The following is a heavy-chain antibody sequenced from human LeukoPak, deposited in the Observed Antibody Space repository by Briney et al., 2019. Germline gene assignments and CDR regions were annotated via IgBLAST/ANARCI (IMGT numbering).Heavy chain of an antibody. CDR2: IKSKAHGGTT. J-gene: IGHJ4*02. D-gene: IGHD1-26*01. Sequence: GGSLRLSCTTSEFTFRDHAMSWFRQAPGKGLEWVGLIKSKAHGGTTESAASVKGRFTISRDDAKSIAYLQMNSLKTEDTAVYYCSRDYSIVKTTIFLDYWGQGTLVTVSS. V-gene: IGHV3-49*03. CDR1: EFTFRDHA. CDR3: SRDYSIVKTTIFLDY.